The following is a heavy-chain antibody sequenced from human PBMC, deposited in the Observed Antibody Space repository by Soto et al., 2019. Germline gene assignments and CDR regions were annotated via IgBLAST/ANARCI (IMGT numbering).Heavy chain of an antibody. CDR2: SIGRGDTA. Sequence: EVQLLEAGGGLVQPGGSLRLSCAASGFSFRNDGMSWVRQAPGKGLEWLLASIGRGDTAYYADSVRGRFTISRDNSKNTLYQQLSDLGAEDAAIYYGAKEYGYRDSVPLDCGGEGSLVTVSS. CDR1: GFSFRNDG. D-gene: IGHD5-18*01. V-gene: IGHV3-23*01. J-gene: IGHJ4*02. CDR3: AKEYGYRDSVPLDC.